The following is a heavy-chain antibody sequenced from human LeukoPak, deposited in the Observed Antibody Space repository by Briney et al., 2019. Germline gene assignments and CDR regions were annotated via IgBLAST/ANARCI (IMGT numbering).Heavy chain of an antibody. CDR3: AKGHLVPAAHYSMDV. J-gene: IGHJ6*02. V-gene: IGHV1-3*01. CDR1: GYTFTSYA. D-gene: IGHD2-2*01. Sequence: ASVKVSCKASGYTFTSYAMHWVRQAPGQRLEWMGWINAGNGNTKYSQKFQGRVTITRDTSASTAYMELSSLRSEDTAVYYCAKGHLVPAAHYSMDVWGQGTTVTVSS. CDR2: INAGNGNT.